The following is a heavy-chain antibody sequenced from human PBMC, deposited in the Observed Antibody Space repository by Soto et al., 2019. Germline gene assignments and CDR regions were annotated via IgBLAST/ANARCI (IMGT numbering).Heavy chain of an antibody. CDR2: IGIGSSTK. CDR3: AKDRGVEVTTRFFDY. CDR1: GFTFRNYG. Sequence: PGGSLRLSCAASGFTFRNYGMNWVRQAPGKGLEWVSYIGIGSSTKYYADSVKGRFTISRDNSKNTLYLQMNSLRAEDTAVYYCAKDRGVEVTTRFFDYWGQGTLVTV. V-gene: IGHV3-48*01. D-gene: IGHD4-17*01. J-gene: IGHJ4*02.